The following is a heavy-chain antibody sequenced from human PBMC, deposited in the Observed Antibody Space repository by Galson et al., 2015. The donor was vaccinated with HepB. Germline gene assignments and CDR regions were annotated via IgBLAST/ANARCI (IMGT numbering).Heavy chain of an antibody. D-gene: IGHD3-10*01. CDR3: ARDSGPMVRGVIDEYYFDY. Sequence: SLRLSCAASGFTFSDYYMSWIRQAPGKGLEWVSYISSSSSYTNYADSVKGRFTISRDNAKNSLYLQMNSLRAEDTAVYYCARDSGPMVRGVIDEYYFDYWGQGTLVTVSS. CDR2: ISSSSSYT. V-gene: IGHV3-11*06. J-gene: IGHJ4*02. CDR1: GFTFSDYY.